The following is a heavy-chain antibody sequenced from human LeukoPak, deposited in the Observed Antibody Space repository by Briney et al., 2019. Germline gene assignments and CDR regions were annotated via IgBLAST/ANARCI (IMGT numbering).Heavy chain of an antibody. CDR3: ARDAHYYDSSGHFDY. Sequence: GASVKVSCKASGYTFTGYYMHWVRQAPGQGLEWMGWINPNSGGTNYAQKFQGEVTMTRDTSISTAYMELSRLRSDDTAVYYCARDAHYYDSSGHFDYWGQGTLVTVSS. V-gene: IGHV1-2*02. D-gene: IGHD3-22*01. CDR1: GYTFTGYY. J-gene: IGHJ4*02. CDR2: INPNSGGT.